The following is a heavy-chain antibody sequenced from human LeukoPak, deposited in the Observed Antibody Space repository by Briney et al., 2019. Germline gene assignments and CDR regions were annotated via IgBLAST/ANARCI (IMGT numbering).Heavy chain of an antibody. J-gene: IGHJ4*02. CDR1: GGSISSSRDY. CDR2: IYYTGAT. D-gene: IGHD6-13*01. V-gene: IGHV4-39*07. CDR3: ARVGWSWYHIDF. Sequence: SETLSLTCSVSGGSISSSRDYWGWIRQPPGKGLEWIGSIYYTGATYYNPPLKSRVTMSVDKSKNQFSLKLSSVTAADTAVYYCARVGWSWYHIDFWGQGTLVTVSS.